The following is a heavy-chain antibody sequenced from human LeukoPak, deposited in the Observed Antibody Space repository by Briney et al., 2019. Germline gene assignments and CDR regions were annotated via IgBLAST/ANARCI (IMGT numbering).Heavy chain of an antibody. CDR3: ARELTMVRGVVAFDI. Sequence: PSETLSLTCSVSGGSISGYYWSWIRQPPGKGLEWIGYIYYSGSTNYNPSLKSRVTISVDTSKNQFSLKLSSVTAADTAVYYCARELTMVRGVVAFDIWGQGTMVTVSS. CDR2: IYYSGST. J-gene: IGHJ3*02. V-gene: IGHV4-59*01. CDR1: GGSISGYY. D-gene: IGHD3-10*01.